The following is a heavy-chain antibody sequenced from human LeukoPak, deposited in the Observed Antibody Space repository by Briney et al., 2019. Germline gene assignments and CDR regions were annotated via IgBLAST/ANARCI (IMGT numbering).Heavy chain of an antibody. CDR1: GYTFTGYY. J-gene: IGHJ5*02. V-gene: IGHV1-2*02. D-gene: IGHD3-10*01. CDR2: INPNSGGT. CDR3: ARGYYYGSGSYRYLNWFDP. Sequence: ASVKVSCKASGYTFTGYYMHWVRQAPGQGLEWMGWINPNSGGTNYAQKFQGRVTMTRDTSISTAYMELSRLRSDDTAVYYCARGYYYGSGSYRYLNWFDPWGQGTLVTVSS.